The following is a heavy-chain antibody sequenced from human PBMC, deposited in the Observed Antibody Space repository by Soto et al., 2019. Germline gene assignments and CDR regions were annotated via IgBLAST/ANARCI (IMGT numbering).Heavy chain of an antibody. CDR1: GFTVTNYE. CDR3: ARENYGDAFDF. D-gene: IGHD4-17*01. CDR2: INGGGTSI. V-gene: IGHV3-48*03. J-gene: IGHJ4*02. Sequence: LSLSCAASGFTVTNYEMSWVRQAPGKGLEWVSYINGGGTSIKYADSVKGRFTMSRDNARNSLYLQMNSLRDEDTAVYYCARENYGDAFDFWGQGTLVTVSS.